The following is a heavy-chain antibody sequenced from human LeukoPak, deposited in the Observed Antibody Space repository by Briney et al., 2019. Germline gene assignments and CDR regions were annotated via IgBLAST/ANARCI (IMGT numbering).Heavy chain of an antibody. CDR2: IIPIFGKA. CDR3: ARHGGITIFGVAQTGGAFDI. Sequence: SVKVSCKASGYTFTSYGISWVRQAPGQGLEWMGEIIPIFGKANYAQKFQGRVTITTDESTSTAYMELGSLRSEDSALYYCARHGGITIFGVAQTGGAFDIWGQGTMVTVSS. D-gene: IGHD3-3*01. CDR1: GYTFTSYG. J-gene: IGHJ3*02. V-gene: IGHV1-69*05.